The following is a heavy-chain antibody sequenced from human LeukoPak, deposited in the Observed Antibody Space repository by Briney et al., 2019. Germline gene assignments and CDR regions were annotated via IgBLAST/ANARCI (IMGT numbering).Heavy chain of an antibody. V-gene: IGHV1-18*01. Sequence: ASVKVSCKASGYTFTSYGISWVRQAPGQGLEWMGWISAYNGNTNYAQKLQGRVTMTTDTSTSTAYMELRSLRSDDTAVYYCARDDYYSYYDSSGYYNYWGQGTLVTVSS. D-gene: IGHD3-22*01. CDR3: ARDDYYSYYDSSGYYNY. CDR1: GYTFTSYG. CDR2: ISAYNGNT. J-gene: IGHJ4*02.